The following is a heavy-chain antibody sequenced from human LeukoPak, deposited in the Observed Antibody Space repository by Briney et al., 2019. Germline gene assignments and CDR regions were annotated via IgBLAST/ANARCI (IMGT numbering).Heavy chain of an antibody. CDR1: AFTFSSYW. D-gene: IGHD6-13*01. Sequence: GGSLRLSCAASAFTFSSYWMSWVRQAPGKGLEWVANIKQGGSEKYYVDSVKGRFTIYRDNAKNSLYLQMNSLRAEDTAVYYCARSYSSPNWFDPWGQGTLVTVSS. CDR2: IKQGGSEK. J-gene: IGHJ5*02. V-gene: IGHV3-7*05. CDR3: ARSYSSPNWFDP.